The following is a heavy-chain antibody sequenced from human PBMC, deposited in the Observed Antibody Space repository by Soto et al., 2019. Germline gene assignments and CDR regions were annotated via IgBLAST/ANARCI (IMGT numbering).Heavy chain of an antibody. CDR2: IVVGSGNT. CDR1: GFTFTSSA. CDR3: ARVPNYYDSSGYWFYFDY. Sequence: ASVKVSCKASGFTFTSSAVQWVRQARGQRLEWIGWIVVGSGNTNYAQKFQERVTITRDMSTSTAYMELSSLRSEDTAVYYFARVPNYYDSSGYWFYFDYWGQGTLVTVSS. V-gene: IGHV1-58*01. D-gene: IGHD3-22*01. J-gene: IGHJ4*02.